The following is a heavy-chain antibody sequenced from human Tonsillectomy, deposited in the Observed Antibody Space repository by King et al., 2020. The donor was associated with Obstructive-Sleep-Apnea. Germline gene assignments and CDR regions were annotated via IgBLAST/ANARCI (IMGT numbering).Heavy chain of an antibody. D-gene: IGHD3-10*01. Sequence: VQLQQWGAGLLKPSETLSLTCAVYGGSFSGYYWSWIRQSPGKGLEWIGEINHSGSTSCNPSLKSRVTISVDTSKNQISLKLSSVTAADTAGYYCARGRYFASGSYYPPDFWGQGTLVTVTS. CDR2: INHSGST. CDR1: GGSFSGYY. V-gene: IGHV4-34*01. J-gene: IGHJ4*02. CDR3: ARGRYFASGSYYPPDF.